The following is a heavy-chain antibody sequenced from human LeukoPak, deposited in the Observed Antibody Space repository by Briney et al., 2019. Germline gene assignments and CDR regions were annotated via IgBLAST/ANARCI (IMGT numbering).Heavy chain of an antibody. V-gene: IGHV4-39*01. CDR3: ARHPKPDYGSGSYTDY. CDR2: IYYSGST. CDR1: GGSISSSSYY. J-gene: IGHJ4*02. Sequence: PSETLSLTCTVSGGSISSSSYYWGWIRQPPGKGLEWIGSIYYSGSTYYNPSLKSRVTISVDTSKNQFSLKLSSVTAADTAVYYCARHPKPDYGSGSYTDYWGQGTLVTVSS. D-gene: IGHD3-10*01.